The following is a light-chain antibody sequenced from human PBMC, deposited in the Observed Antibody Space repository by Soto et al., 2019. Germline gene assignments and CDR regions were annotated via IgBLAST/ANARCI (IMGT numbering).Light chain of an antibody. CDR2: GAS. V-gene: IGKV3-15*01. CDR1: QNVMSN. J-gene: IGKJ1*01. Sequence: EIVLTQSPATLSVSPGGRATLSCRASQNVMSNLAWYQQKPGQAPRLLVYGASTRATDAPPRFRGSGSGTEFSLTISSLQSEDVAVYYCQQYYSTPWTFGQGTKVEIK. CDR3: QQYYSTPWT.